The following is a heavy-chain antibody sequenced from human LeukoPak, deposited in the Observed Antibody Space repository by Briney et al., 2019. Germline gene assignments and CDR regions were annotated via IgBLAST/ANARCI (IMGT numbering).Heavy chain of an antibody. CDR1: GFTFSSYA. V-gene: IGHV3-23*01. D-gene: IGHD2-2*01. Sequence: GGSLRLSCAASGFTFSSYAMSWVRQAPGKGLEWVSAISGSGGSTYYADSVKGRFTISRDNSKNTLYLQMNSLRAEDTAVYYCAKDDDIVVVPAAMVDYWGQRTLVTVSS. J-gene: IGHJ4*02. CDR2: ISGSGGST. CDR3: AKDDDIVVVPAAMVDY.